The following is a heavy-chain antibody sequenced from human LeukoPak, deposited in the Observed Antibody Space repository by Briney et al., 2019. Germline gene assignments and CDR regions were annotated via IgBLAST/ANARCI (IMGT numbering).Heavy chain of an antibody. Sequence: SETLSLTCAVYGGSFSDYYWTWIRQPPGEGLEWIGEINDHSGNTNYNPSPNSRVSISLEKSKNQLSLELRSVTAADTAVYYCARGRIAMIVVVHSFYYGMDVWGQGTTVTVSS. J-gene: IGHJ6*02. D-gene: IGHD3-22*01. V-gene: IGHV4-34*01. CDR2: INDHSGNT. CDR3: ARGRIAMIVVVHSFYYGMDV. CDR1: GGSFSDYY.